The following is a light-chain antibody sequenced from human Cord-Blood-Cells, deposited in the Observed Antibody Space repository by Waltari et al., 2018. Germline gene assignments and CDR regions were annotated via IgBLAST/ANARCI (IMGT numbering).Light chain of an antibody. CDR3: QSADSSGTYPV. V-gene: IGLV3-25*02. CDR2: KDS. CDR1: ALPKQY. J-gene: IGLJ7*01. Sequence: SYELTQPPSVSVSPGQTARITCSGDALPKQYAYWYLQKPGQAPVLVIYKDSERPSGIPERFSGSSSGTTVTLTISGVQAEDEADYYCQSADSSGTYPVFGGGTQLTVL.